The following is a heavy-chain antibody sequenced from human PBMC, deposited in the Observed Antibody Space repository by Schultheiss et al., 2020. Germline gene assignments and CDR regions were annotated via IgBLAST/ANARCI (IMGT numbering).Heavy chain of an antibody. V-gene: IGHV4-61*02. Sequence: SQTLSLTCTVSGYSISSGYYWGWIRQAPGKGLEWIGRIYTSGSTNYNPSLKSRVTISVDTSKNQFSLKLSSVTAADTAVYYCARDSPTAMGSSGYPSYYYGMDVWGQETTVTVSS. CDR3: ARDSPTAMGSSGYPSYYYGMDV. J-gene: IGHJ6*02. D-gene: IGHD3-22*01. CDR1: GYSISSGYY. CDR2: IYTSGST.